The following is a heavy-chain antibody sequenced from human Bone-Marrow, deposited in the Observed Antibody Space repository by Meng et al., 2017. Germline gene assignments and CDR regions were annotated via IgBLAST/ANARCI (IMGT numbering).Heavy chain of an antibody. Sequence: LSLTCAASGFTFDDYAMHWVRQAPGKGLEWVSGISWNSGSIGYADSVKGRFTISRDNAKNSLYLQMNSLRAEDTALYYCAKDRKPNWNYGGDAFDIWGQGTMVTVSS. J-gene: IGHJ3*02. CDR2: ISWNSGSI. CDR3: AKDRKPNWNYGGDAFDI. CDR1: GFTFDDYA. V-gene: IGHV3-9*01. D-gene: IGHD1-7*01.